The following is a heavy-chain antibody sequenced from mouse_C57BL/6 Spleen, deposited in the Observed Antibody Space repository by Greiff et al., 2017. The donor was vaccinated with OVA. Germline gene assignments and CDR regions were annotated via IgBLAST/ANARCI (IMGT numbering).Heavy chain of an antibody. D-gene: IGHD1-1*01. CDR3: ARGTTVVAPDWYFDV. CDR1: GFTFSSYT. CDR2: ISGGGGNT. V-gene: IGHV5-9*01. Sequence: EVQLVESGGGLVKPGGSLKLFCAASGFTFSSYTMSWVRQTPEKRLEWVATISGGGGNTYYPDSVKGRFTISRDNAKNTLYLQMSSLRSEDTALYYCARGTTVVAPDWYFDVWGTGTTVTVSS. J-gene: IGHJ1*03.